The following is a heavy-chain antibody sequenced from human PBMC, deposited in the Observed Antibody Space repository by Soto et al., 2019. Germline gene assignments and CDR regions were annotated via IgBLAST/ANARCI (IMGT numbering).Heavy chain of an antibody. CDR3: VRQFYYGPGATFDP. Sequence: SETLSLTCTVSGGSISSSSYYWGWIRRPPGKGLEWIGSIYYSGSTYYNPSLKSRVTISVDTSKNQFSLKLSSVTAADTAVYYCVRQFYYGPGATFDPWGQGTLVTVSS. J-gene: IGHJ5*02. D-gene: IGHD3-10*01. V-gene: IGHV4-39*01. CDR1: GGSISSSSYY. CDR2: IYYSGST.